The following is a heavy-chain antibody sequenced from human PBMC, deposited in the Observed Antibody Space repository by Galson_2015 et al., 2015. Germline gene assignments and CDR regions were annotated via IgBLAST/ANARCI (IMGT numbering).Heavy chain of an antibody. CDR3: ASHDYGDYASFDY. D-gene: IGHD4-17*01. CDR1: GFTFSNYW. J-gene: IGHJ4*02. CDR2: IKQDGGEK. Sequence: LRLSCAASGFTFSNYWMSWVRQAPGKGLEWVANIKQDGGEKYYVDSVKGRFTISRDNAKNPLYLQMNSLRAEDTAVYYCASHDYGDYASFDYWGQGTLVTVSS. V-gene: IGHV3-7*03.